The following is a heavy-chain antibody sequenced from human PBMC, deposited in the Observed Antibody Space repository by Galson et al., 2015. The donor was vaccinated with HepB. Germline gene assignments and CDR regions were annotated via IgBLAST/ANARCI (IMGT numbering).Heavy chain of an antibody. CDR3: ARDGVRGRAYCGGDCYSRDFDS. V-gene: IGHV3-30-3*01. CDR1: GFTFGSYA. Sequence: SLRLSCAVSGFTFGSYAMHWVRQAPGKGLEWVAVISDDGSNKYYADSVKGRFTISRDNSKNTLCLQMISLRAEDTALYYCARDGVRGRAYCGGDCYSRDFDSWGQGTLVTVSS. CDR2: ISDDGSNK. J-gene: IGHJ4*02. D-gene: IGHD2-21*01.